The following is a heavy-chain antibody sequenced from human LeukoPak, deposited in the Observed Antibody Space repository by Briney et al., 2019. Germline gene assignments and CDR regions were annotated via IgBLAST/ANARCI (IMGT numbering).Heavy chain of an antibody. V-gene: IGHV1-69*04. CDR1: GGTFSSYA. CDR3: ARGARDGYNYDLDY. Sequence: ASVKVSCKASGGTFSSYAFSWVRQAPGQGLEWMGRIAPILGITNFAQKFRGRVTITADKSTSTAYMELSSLRSEDTAVYYCARGARDGYNYDLDYWGQGTLVTVSS. J-gene: IGHJ4*02. D-gene: IGHD5-24*01. CDR2: IAPILGIT.